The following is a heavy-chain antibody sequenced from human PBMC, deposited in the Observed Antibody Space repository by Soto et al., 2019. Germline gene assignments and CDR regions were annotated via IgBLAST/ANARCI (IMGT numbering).Heavy chain of an antibody. D-gene: IGHD4-17*01. V-gene: IGHV3-53*04. CDR2: IYSAGST. J-gene: IGHJ6*03. CDR3: ARGFHDYLSGYYYYYMDV. Sequence: EVQLVESGGGLVQPGGSLRLSCAASGFTVSSNYMTWVRQAPGEGLEWVSVIYSAGSTYYADSVKGRFTISRHSSKNTLYLQMNSLRAEDTAVYYCARGFHDYLSGYYYYYMDVWGKGTTVTVSS. CDR1: GFTVSSNY.